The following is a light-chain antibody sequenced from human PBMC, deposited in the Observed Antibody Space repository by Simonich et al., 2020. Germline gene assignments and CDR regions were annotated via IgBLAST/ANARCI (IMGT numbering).Light chain of an antibody. CDR1: QSVLYSSHNKNY. Sequence: DIVMTQSPDSLAVSLGERATINCKSSQSVLYSSHNKNYLAWYQQKPGQPPKRLIYWASTRESGVPDRFSGSGSGTDFTLPISSLQAEDVAVYYCQQYYSTPLTFGGGTKVEIK. CDR2: WAS. V-gene: IGKV4-1*01. J-gene: IGKJ4*01. CDR3: QQYYSTPLT.